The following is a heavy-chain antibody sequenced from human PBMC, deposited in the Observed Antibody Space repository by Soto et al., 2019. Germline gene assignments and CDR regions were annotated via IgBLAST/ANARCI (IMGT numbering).Heavy chain of an antibody. J-gene: IGHJ6*02. CDR2: IHPNSGGT. D-gene: IGHD3-10*01. V-gene: IGHV1-2*02. CDR3: AAGLSSRPGSGGMDV. Sequence: QVQLVQSGAEVKKPGASVKVSCKASGYTFTGYYMHWVRQAPGQGLEWMGWIHPNSGGTNYAQKFQGRVTMTRDTSISTAYMELSRLRSDDTAVYYCAAGLSSRPGSGGMDVWGQGTTVTVSS. CDR1: GYTFTGYY.